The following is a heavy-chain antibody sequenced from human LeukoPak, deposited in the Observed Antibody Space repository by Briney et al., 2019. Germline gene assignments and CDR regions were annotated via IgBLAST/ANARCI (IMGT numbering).Heavy chain of an antibody. CDR1: GYTFTSYG. D-gene: IGHD3-10*01. CDR2: MNPNSGNT. Sequence: ASVKVSCKASGYTFTSYGINWVRQATGQGLEWMGWMNPNSGNTGYAQKFQGRVTMTRNTSISTAYMELSSLRSEDTAVYYCARTGTFGELFNWFDPWGQGTLVTVSS. V-gene: IGHV1-8*02. J-gene: IGHJ5*02. CDR3: ARTGTFGELFNWFDP.